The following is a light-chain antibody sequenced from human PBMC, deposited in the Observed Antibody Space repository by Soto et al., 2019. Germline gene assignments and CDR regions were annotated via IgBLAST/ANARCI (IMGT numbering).Light chain of an antibody. J-gene: IGLJ1*01. V-gene: IGLV2-14*01. CDR3: SSFTSSSTSA. Sequence: QSVLTQPASVSGSPGQSITISCTGTSSDVGGYDYVSWYQQHPAKAPKLVIYEVTERPSGVSTRFSGSKSGNTASLTISGLRADDEADYYCSSFTSSSTSAFGTGTKVTVL. CDR1: SSDVGGYDY. CDR2: EVT.